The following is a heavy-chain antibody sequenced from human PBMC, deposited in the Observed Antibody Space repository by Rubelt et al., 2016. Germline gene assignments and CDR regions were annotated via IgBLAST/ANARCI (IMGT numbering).Heavy chain of an antibody. V-gene: IGHV1-58*01. CDR3: AADSGYGPSMDV. D-gene: IGHD5-12*01. CDR1: GFTFTSSA. J-gene: IGHJ6*02. Sequence: QMQLVQSGPEVKKPGTSVKVSCKASGFTFTSSAVQWVRQARGQRLEWIGWIVVGSGNTNYAHKFPDRVTITRDMSTSTAYMELSSLRSEDTAVYYCAADSGYGPSMDVWGQGTTVTVSS. CDR2: IVVGSGNT.